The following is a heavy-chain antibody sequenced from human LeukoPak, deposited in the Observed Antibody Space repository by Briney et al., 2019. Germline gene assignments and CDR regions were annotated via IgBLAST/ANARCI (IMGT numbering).Heavy chain of an antibody. CDR2: ISYDGSNK. CDR1: GFTFSSYG. D-gene: IGHD6-19*01. Sequence: GRSLRLSCAASGFTFSSYGVHWVRQAPGKGLEWVAVISYDGSNKYYADSVKGRFTISRDNSKNTLYLQMNSLRAEDTAVYYCARVWYSSGWYYYYYYGMDVWGQGTTVTVSS. CDR3: ARVWYSSGWYYYYYYGMDV. V-gene: IGHV3-30*19. J-gene: IGHJ6*02.